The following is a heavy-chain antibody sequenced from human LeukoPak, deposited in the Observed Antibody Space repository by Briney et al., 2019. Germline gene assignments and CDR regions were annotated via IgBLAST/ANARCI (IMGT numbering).Heavy chain of an antibody. Sequence: GGSLRLSCAASGFTVSNDYMAWVRQDPGKGLEWVSLIYADGTTFYTDPVKGRFTMSRDNFKNTLYLQMNSLRPEDTALYYCARDCAGAQNWVALDPWGQGTLVTVSS. CDR2: IYADGTT. CDR3: ARDCAGAQNWVALDP. V-gene: IGHV3-66*02. CDR1: GFTVSNDY. J-gene: IGHJ5*02. D-gene: IGHD7-27*01.